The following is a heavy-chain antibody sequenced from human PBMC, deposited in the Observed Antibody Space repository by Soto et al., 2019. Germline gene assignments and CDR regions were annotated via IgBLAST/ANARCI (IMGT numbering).Heavy chain of an antibody. CDR2: IYYSGST. Sequence: QVQLQESGPGLVKPSQTLSLTCTVSGGSISSGDYYWSWIRQPPGKGLEWIGYIYYSGSTYYNPSLKSRVTISVDTSKNQFSLKLSSVTAADTAVYYCAREVTIFGVAPGGVDVWGQGTTVTVSS. D-gene: IGHD3-3*01. CDR1: GGSISSGDYY. CDR3: AREVTIFGVAPGGVDV. V-gene: IGHV4-30-4*01. J-gene: IGHJ6*02.